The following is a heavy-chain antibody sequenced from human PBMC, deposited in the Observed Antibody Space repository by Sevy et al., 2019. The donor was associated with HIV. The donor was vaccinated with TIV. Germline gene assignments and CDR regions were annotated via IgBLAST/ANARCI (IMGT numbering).Heavy chain of an antibody. Sequence: GGSLRLSCAASGFTFSSYSMNWVRQAPGMGLEWVSWISISSNHIYYADSVKGRFTISRDNAKNSLYLQMNSLRAEDTAVYYCARAPEENYDYITGSFDYWGQGTLVTVSS. CDR3: ARAPEENYDYITGSFDY. CDR1: GFTFSSYS. J-gene: IGHJ4*02. V-gene: IGHV3-21*01. D-gene: IGHD3-16*01. CDR2: ISISSNHI.